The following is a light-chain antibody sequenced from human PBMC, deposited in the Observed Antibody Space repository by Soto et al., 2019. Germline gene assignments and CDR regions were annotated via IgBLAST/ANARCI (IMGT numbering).Light chain of an antibody. J-gene: IGKJ1*01. CDR3: QQYNSYSGT. CDR2: DAS. V-gene: IGKV1-5*01. CDR1: QSISSW. Sequence: DIQMTQSPSTLSASVGDRVTITCRASQSISSWLAWYQQKPGKAPKLLIYDASSLESGVPSRFSGSGSGTEFTLTISSLQPDEFATYYCQQYNSYSGTVGQGTNVEI.